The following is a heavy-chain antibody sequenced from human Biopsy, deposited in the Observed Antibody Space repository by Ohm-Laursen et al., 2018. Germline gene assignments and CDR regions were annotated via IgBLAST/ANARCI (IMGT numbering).Heavy chain of an antibody. CDR3: ASRPNCGGDCSSGFDY. V-gene: IGHV4-38-2*01. J-gene: IGHJ4*02. CDR2: IFQNGYT. D-gene: IGHD2-21*02. CDR1: GHSVRSGYY. Sequence: SDTLSLTCAVSGHSVRSGYYWGWIRQPPGKGLEWIGSIFQNGYTYYNPSLETRVTISVDTSKDQFSLKLTSVAAADTAVYYCASRPNCGGDCSSGFDYWGQGTLVTVSS.